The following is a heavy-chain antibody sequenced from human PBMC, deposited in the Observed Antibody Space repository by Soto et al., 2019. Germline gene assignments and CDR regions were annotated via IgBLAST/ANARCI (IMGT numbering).Heavy chain of an antibody. D-gene: IGHD3-22*01. CDR3: ASWNTYYYDSSGSPKSYFDY. CDR1: GGSISSSNW. Sequence: SETLSLTCAVSGGSISSSNWWSWVRQPPGKGLEWIGEIYHSGSTNYNPSLKSRVTISVDKSKNQFSLKLSSVTAADTAVYYCASWNTYYYDSSGSPKSYFDYWGQGTLVTVS. CDR2: IYHSGST. J-gene: IGHJ4*02. V-gene: IGHV4-4*02.